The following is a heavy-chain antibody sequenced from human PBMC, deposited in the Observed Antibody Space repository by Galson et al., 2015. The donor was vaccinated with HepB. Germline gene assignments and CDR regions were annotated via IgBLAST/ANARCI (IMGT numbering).Heavy chain of an antibody. CDR1: GGSISRWC. J-gene: IGHJ4*02. V-gene: IGHV4-4*07. Sequence: SETLSLTCTVSGGSISRWCWSWIRQPAGKGLGWIGRICTSGSTDYNPSFKSRVTVSVDTSKNQISLKLNSVTAADTAVYYCATGGGDFDHWGQGTLVTVSS. CDR2: ICTSGST. D-gene: IGHD1-14*01. CDR3: ATGGGDFDH.